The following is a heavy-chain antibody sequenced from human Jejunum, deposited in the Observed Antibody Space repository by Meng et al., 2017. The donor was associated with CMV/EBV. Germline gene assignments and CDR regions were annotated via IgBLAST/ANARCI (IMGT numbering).Heavy chain of an antibody. V-gene: IGHV1-69*01. Sequence: QVQLVQSGTEVKKPGSSVKVCCKSSGGVFNNYALNWVRQAPGQGLEWMGGIIAVLKTPTYAQKFRGRLTITADESTGTTYMDLTSLTSEDTAVYYCARGFSNGYLPFDYWGQGTLVTAPQ. CDR1: GGVFNNYA. CDR3: ARGFSNGYLPFDY. D-gene: IGHD3-22*01. CDR2: IIAVLKTP. J-gene: IGHJ4*02.